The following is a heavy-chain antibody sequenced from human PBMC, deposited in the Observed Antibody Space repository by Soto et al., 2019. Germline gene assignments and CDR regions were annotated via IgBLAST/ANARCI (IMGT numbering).Heavy chain of an antibody. CDR1: GGTFRTAA. CDR2: IMPVFRTP. V-gene: IGHV1-69*12. J-gene: IGHJ6*02. CDR3: ARDNDRPQLGGNYYYILDV. Sequence: QVHLEQSGAEVKKPGSSVKVSCKASGGTFRTAAISWVRQAPGQGLEWLGGIMPVFRTPDYAQKFQGRVTITADXSXXXAXXGLSGLRSDDTAVYYCARDNDRPQLGGNYYYILDVWGQGTTSTVSS. D-gene: IGHD2-8*01.